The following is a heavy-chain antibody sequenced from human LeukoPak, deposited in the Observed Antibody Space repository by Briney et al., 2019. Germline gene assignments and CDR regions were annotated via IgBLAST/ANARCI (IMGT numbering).Heavy chain of an antibody. V-gene: IGHV1-69*05. J-gene: IGHJ4*02. Sequence: SVKVSCKASGGTFSSYAISWVRQALGQGLEWMGGIIPIFGTANYAQKLQGRVTMTTDTSTNTAYMELRSLRSDDTAVYYCAREGLGELTLDYWGQGTLVTVSS. CDR2: IIPIFGTA. CDR3: AREGLGELTLDY. D-gene: IGHD3-16*01. CDR1: GGTFSSYA.